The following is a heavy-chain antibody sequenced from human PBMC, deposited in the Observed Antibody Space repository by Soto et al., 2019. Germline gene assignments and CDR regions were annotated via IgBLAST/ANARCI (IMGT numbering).Heavy chain of an antibody. CDR2: INPNSGGT. V-gene: IGHV1-2*02. Sequence: ASVKVSCKASGYTFTGYYMHWVRQAPGQGLEWMGWINPNSGGTNYAQKFQGRVTMTRDTSISTAYMELSRLRTDDTDVHYCARGRVLRFLEWLPSSSYWGHGTLVTVSS. J-gene: IGHJ1*01. D-gene: IGHD3-3*01. CDR3: ARGRVLRFLEWLPSSSY. CDR1: GYTFTGYY.